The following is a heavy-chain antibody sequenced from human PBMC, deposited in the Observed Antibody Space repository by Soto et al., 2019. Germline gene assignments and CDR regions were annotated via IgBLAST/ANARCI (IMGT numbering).Heavy chain of an antibody. CDR1: GCTISSSSYY. V-gene: IGHV4-39*02. Sequence: PSETLSLTCTVSGCTISSSSYYWGWNRQPPGKGLEWIGSIYYSGSTYYNPSLKSRVTISVDTSKNQFSLKLSSVTAADTAVYYCARDGLQWLVQVALYYYYGMDVWGQGTTVTVSS. J-gene: IGHJ6*02. CDR2: IYYSGST. D-gene: IGHD6-19*01. CDR3: ARDGLQWLVQVALYYYYGMDV.